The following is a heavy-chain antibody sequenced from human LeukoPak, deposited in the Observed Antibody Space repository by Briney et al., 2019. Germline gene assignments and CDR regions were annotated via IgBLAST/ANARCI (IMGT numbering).Heavy chain of an antibody. CDR2: INGDGVYT. J-gene: IGHJ4*02. D-gene: IGHD5-18*01. V-gene: IGHV3-43*02. CDR3: ARDMASASRGYSYGSPDF. Sequence: QPGGPRRLSCAASGFPFDDYAMHWVRQAPGKGLNWVSLINGDGVYTYYADSVRGRFTISRDNSKNTLYLQMNSLTTEDSALYYCARDMASASRGYSYGSPDFWGQGTLVTVSS. CDR1: GFPFDDYA.